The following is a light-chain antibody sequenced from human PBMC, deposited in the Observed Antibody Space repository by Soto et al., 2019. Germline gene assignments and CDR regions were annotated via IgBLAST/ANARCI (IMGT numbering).Light chain of an antibody. Sequence: DIQMTQSPSTVSAYVGDSVTITCRASQSITTWLAWYQQRPGKAPKLLIYDVSSLQSGVPSRFSGSGSGTEFSLTISSLQSEDFAVYYCQHYNKWHPKYTFGQGTKLAIK. CDR3: QHYNKWHPKYT. V-gene: IGKV1-5*01. J-gene: IGKJ2*01. CDR2: DVS. CDR1: QSITTW.